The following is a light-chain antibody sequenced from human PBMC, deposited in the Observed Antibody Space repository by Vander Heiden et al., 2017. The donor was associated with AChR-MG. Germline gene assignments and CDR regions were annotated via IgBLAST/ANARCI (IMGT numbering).Light chain of an antibody. V-gene: IGKV3-20*01. CDR2: NTS. Sequence: EIVLTQSPGTLSLSPGERATLSCRASQSVTSIYFAWYQQKPGQPPRLLIYNTSSRATSIPDRFSSSGSGTDFTLTISRLEPEDFAVYYCRHYGSTSYTFGQGTKLEI. CDR3: RHYGSTSYT. CDR1: QSVTSIY. J-gene: IGKJ2*01.